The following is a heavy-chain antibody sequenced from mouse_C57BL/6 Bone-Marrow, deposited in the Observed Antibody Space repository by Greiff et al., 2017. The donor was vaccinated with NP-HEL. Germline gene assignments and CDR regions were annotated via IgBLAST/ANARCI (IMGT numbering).Heavy chain of an antibody. CDR3: ARSGGYYPYWYFDV. D-gene: IGHD2-3*01. V-gene: IGHV2-6*03. J-gene: IGHJ1*03. Sequence: QVQLKESGPGLVAPSQSLSITCTVSGFSLTSYGVHWVRQPPGKGLEWLVVIWSDGSTTYNSALKSRLSISKDNSKSQVFLKMNSLQTDDTAMYYCARSGGYYPYWYFDVWGTGTTVTVSS. CDR1: GFSLTSYG. CDR2: IWSDGST.